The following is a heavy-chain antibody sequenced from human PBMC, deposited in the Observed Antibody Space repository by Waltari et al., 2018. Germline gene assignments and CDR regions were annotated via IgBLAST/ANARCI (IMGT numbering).Heavy chain of an antibody. J-gene: IGHJ6*03. CDR2: VNYGGTT. CDR1: GGSLSGYY. V-gene: IGHV4-34*01. D-gene: IGHD2-15*01. Sequence: QVRLQQWGAGLLKPSETLSLTCVVSGGSLSGYYWSWIRQPPGKGLEWIGEVNYGGTTNYNPSLKSRITVSIDTSNNQFSLKLSSVTAADTAVYYCARGVVVVAASYMDVWGKGTTVTVSS. CDR3: ARGVVVVAASYMDV.